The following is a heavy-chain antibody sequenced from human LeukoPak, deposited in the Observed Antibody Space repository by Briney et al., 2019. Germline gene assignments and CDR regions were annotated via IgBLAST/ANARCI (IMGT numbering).Heavy chain of an antibody. V-gene: IGHV3-30-3*01. D-gene: IGHD3-22*01. CDR1: GFTFSSYA. CDR3: SSYHCSGGSRYSEDYHDSSGYSF. CDR2: ISYDGSNK. Sequence: GGSLRLSCAASGFTFSSYAMHWVRQAPGKGLEWVAVISYDGSNKYYADSVKGRFTISRDNSKNTLYLQMNSLRAEDTAVYYCSSYHCSGGSRYSEDYHDSSGYSFRGQGTLVTVSS. J-gene: IGHJ4*02.